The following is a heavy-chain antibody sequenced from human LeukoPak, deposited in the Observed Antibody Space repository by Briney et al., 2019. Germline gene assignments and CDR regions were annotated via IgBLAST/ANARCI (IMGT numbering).Heavy chain of an antibody. Sequence: RAGGSLRLSCAVSGFNFDDYAMHWVRQAPGRGLEWVSGINWKTGNGIYADSVKGRFTISRDNAKNSLYLQMSGLRAEDTALYYCTRRAARWQFDLWGRGTLLTVSS. V-gene: IGHV3-9*01. CDR3: TRRAARWQFDL. CDR2: INWKTGNG. D-gene: IGHD5-24*01. CDR1: GFNFDDYA. J-gene: IGHJ2*01.